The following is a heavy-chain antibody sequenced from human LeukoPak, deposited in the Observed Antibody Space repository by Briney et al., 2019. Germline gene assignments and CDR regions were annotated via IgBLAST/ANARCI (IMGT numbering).Heavy chain of an antibody. CDR3: AKAYKGYCSGGSCYSIPPV. V-gene: IGHV3-30*02. CDR2: IRYDGSNK. CDR1: GFTFSSYG. D-gene: IGHD2-15*01. J-gene: IGHJ4*02. Sequence: PVGSLGLSCAASGFTFSSYGMHWVRQAPGKGLEWVAFIRYDGSNKYYADSVKGRFTISRDNSKNTLYLQMNSLRAEDTAVYYCAKAYKGYCSGGSCYSIPPVWGQGTLVTVSS.